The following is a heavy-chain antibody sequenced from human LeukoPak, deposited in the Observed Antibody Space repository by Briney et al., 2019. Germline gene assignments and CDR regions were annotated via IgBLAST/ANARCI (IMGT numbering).Heavy chain of an antibody. CDR2: ISYDGSNK. CDR1: GFTFSSYA. CDR3: AKARGSGYSYGEDAFDI. J-gene: IGHJ3*02. Sequence: GGSLRLSCAASGFTFSSYAMHWVRQAPGKGLEWVAVISYDGSNKYYADSVKGRFTISRDNSKNTLYLQMNSLRAEDTAVYYCAKARGSGYSYGEDAFDIWGQGTMVTVSS. V-gene: IGHV3-30*04. D-gene: IGHD5-18*01.